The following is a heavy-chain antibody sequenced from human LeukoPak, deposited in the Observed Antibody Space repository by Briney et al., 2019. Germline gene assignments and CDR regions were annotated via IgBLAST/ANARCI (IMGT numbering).Heavy chain of an antibody. CDR2: ISSSSSTI. CDR1: GFTFSSYS. V-gene: IGHV3-48*04. Sequence: HPGGSLRLSCAASGFTFSSYSMNWVRQAPGKGLEWVSYISSSSSTIYYADSVKGRFTISRDNAKNSLYLQMNSLRAEDTAVYYCARDRSIIHDYWGQGTLVTVSS. J-gene: IGHJ4*02. CDR3: ARDRSIIHDY. D-gene: IGHD3-9*01.